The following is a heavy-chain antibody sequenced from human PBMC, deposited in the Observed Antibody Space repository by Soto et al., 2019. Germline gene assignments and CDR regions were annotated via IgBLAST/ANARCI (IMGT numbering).Heavy chain of an antibody. CDR3: TRHTVDY. J-gene: IGHJ4*02. V-gene: IGHV3-73*02. Sequence: EVQLVESGGGLVQPGGSLKLSCAASGFSFSDSAIHWVRQASGKGLEWVGRTRSKAQGYATAFAASVKGRFTISRDDSKNTVYLQMNHLKTEDTAVYYCTRHTVDYWGQGTLVTVSS. CDR2: TRSKAQGYAT. D-gene: IGHD4-4*01. CDR1: GFSFSDSA.